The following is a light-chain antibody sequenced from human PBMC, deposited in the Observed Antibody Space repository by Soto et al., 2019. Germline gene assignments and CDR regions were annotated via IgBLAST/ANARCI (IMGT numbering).Light chain of an antibody. CDR3: QQTYSSLWT. CDR2: GTS. CDR1: QSITNL. V-gene: IGKV1-39*01. J-gene: IGKJ1*01. Sequence: DIQMTQSPSSLSASVGDRVTITCWASQSITNLLNWYQHKPGQAPKLLIYGTSSLLTGVPSRFSGSGSGTDFTLTISGLQLEDFATYYCQQTYSSLWTFGQGTTVENK.